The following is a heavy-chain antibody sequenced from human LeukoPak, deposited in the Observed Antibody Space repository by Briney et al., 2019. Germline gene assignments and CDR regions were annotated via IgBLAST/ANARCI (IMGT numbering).Heavy chain of an antibody. CDR2: IQFDGGNK. Sequence: GGSLRLSCVTSGFIFSNYGMHWVRQAPGKGLEWLTFIQFDGGNKLYADSVKGRFTISRDNSKNTLYLQMNSLRVEDTATYYCAKLKVFGSGSWDYWGQGSLVTVSS. CDR1: GFIFSNYG. J-gene: IGHJ4*02. V-gene: IGHV3-30*02. D-gene: IGHD3-10*01. CDR3: AKLKVFGSGSWDY.